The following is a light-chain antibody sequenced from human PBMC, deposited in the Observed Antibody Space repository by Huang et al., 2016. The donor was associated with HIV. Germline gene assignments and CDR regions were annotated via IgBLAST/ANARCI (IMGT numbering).Light chain of an antibody. V-gene: IGKV1-NL1*01. CDR2: AAS. J-gene: IGKJ4*01. CDR3: QQYYNTTLS. Sequence: DIQMTQSPSSLSASVGDRVTITCRASRGISNSLAWSQQPPGKAPKPLLYAASRLQGGVPSRVSGSGSRTDYTLTISSLQPEDSATYYCQQYYNTTLSFGGGTKVEIK. CDR1: RGISNS.